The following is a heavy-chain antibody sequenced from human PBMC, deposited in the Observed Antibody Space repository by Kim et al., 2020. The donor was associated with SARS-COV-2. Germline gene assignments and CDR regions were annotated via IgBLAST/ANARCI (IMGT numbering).Heavy chain of an antibody. CDR3: ARHLFPGSSGWYPHYYGMDV. J-gene: IGHJ6*02. V-gene: IGHV4-59*08. D-gene: IGHD6-19*01. Sequence: RVTISVDTSKNQFSLKLSSVTAADTAVYYCARHLFPGSSGWYPHYYGMDVWGQGTTVTVSS.